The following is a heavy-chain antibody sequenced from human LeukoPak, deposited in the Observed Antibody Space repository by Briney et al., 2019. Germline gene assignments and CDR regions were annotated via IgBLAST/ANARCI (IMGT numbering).Heavy chain of an antibody. CDR2: INPNSGGT. CDR3: ARVPGSGYPLHAFDI. V-gene: IGHV1-2*02. CDR1: GYTFTGYY. Sequence: GASVKVSCKASGYTFTGYYMHWVRQAPGQGLEWMGWINPNSGGTNYAQKFQGRVTMTRDTSISTAYMELRSLRSDDTAVYYCARVPGSGYPLHAFDIWGQGTMVTVSS. D-gene: IGHD3-3*01. J-gene: IGHJ3*02.